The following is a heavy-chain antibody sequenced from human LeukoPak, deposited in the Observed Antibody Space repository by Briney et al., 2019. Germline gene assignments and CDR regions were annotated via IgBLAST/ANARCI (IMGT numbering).Heavy chain of an antibody. V-gene: IGHV3-23*01. CDR3: ARADDYGDYVFDY. CDR2: ISGSGGST. D-gene: IGHD4-17*01. Sequence: GGSLRLSCAASGFTFSSYGMSWVRQAPGKGLEWVSAISGSGGSTYYADSVKGRFTISRDNSKNTLYLQMNSLRAEDTAVYYCARADDYGDYVFDYWGQGTLVTVSS. CDR1: GFTFSSYG. J-gene: IGHJ4*02.